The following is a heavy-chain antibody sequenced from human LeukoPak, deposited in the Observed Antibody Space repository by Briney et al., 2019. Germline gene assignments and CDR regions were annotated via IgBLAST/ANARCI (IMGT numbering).Heavy chain of an antibody. CDR2: IIPIFGTA. CDR1: GGTFSSYA. Sequence: ASVKVSCKASGGTFSSYAISWVRQAPGQGLEWMGGIIPIFGTANYAQKFQGRVTITADESTSTAYMELSSLRSEDTAVYYCAREGATFYYYYYMDVWGKGITVTVSS. CDR3: AREGATFYYYYYMDV. D-gene: IGHD4/OR15-4a*01. V-gene: IGHV1-69*13. J-gene: IGHJ6*03.